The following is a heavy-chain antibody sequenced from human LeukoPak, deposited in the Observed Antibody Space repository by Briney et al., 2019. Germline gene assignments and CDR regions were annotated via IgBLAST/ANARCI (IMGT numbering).Heavy chain of an antibody. CDR2: IKQDGSEK. D-gene: IGHD2-2*01. J-gene: IGHJ4*02. Sequence: PGGSLRLSCAASGFIFSSYWMSWVRQAPGKGLEWVANIKQDGSEKYYVDSVKGRFTISRDNAKNSLYLQMNSLRAEDTAVYYCAREGGGYCSSTSCYLDYWGQGTLVTVSS. CDR1: GFIFSSYW. V-gene: IGHV3-7*01. CDR3: AREGGGYCSSTSCYLDY.